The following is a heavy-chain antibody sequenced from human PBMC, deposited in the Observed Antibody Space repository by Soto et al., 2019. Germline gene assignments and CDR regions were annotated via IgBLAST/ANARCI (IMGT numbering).Heavy chain of an antibody. J-gene: IGHJ4*02. CDR3: AKDRGALRWSEEHYYFDY. V-gene: IGHV3-30*18. Sequence: LRLSCAASGFTFSSYGMHWVRQAPGKGLEWVAVISYDGRNKYYADAVKGRFTISRDNSKNTLYLQTNSLRAEDTAVYYCAKDRGALRWSEEHYYFDYWGQGTLVTVSS. CDR2: ISYDGRNK. D-gene: IGHD4-17*01. CDR1: GFTFSSYG.